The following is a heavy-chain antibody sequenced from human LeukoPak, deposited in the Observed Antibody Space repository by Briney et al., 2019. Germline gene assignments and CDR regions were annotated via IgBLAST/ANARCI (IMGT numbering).Heavy chain of an antibody. Sequence: GGSLRLSCAASGFTFSSYSMNWVRQAPGKGLEWVSSISSSSSYIYYADSVKGRFTISRDNAKNSLYLQMNSLRAEDTAVYYCARSLSRITIFGVVFDAFDIWGQGTMVTVSS. CDR3: ARSLSRITIFGVVFDAFDI. D-gene: IGHD3-3*01. V-gene: IGHV3-21*01. CDR1: GFTFSSYS. J-gene: IGHJ3*02. CDR2: ISSSSSYI.